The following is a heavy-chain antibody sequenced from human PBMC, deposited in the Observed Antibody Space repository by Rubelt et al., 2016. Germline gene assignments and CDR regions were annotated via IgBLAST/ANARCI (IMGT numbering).Heavy chain of an antibody. D-gene: IGHD3-10*01. J-gene: IGHJ4*02. CDR2: INPSDAGT. V-gene: IGHV1-46*01. Sequence: QVQLVQSGAEVKKPGASVKLSCKPSGYRFTKYYIHWVRQAPGQGLEWMGIINPSDAGTTYAQKFQGRVTMSSHTSTSTVYMELGSRRFEDTAMYYCASYGSGRDAHFDHWGRGALVTVSS. CDR1: GYRFTKYY. CDR3: ASYGSGRDAHFDH.